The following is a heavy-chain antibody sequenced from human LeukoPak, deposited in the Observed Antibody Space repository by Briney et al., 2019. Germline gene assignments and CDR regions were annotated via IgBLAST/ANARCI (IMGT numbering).Heavy chain of an antibody. Sequence: PSETLSLTCTVSGGSISSSSYYWVWIRQPPGKGLEWTGSRYYSGNTYYNPSLKSRVTISVDTSKNQFSLKLSSVTAADTAVYYCAGGYDTSGYAFEIWGQGTMVTVSS. D-gene: IGHD3-22*01. CDR2: RYYSGNT. CDR3: AGGYDTSGYAFEI. V-gene: IGHV4-39*01. CDR1: GGSISSSSYY. J-gene: IGHJ3*02.